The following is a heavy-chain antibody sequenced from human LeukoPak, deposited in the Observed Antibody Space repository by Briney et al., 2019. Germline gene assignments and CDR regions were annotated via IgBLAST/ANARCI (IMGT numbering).Heavy chain of an antibody. J-gene: IGHJ5*02. V-gene: IGHV4-61*05. CDR2: IYYSGST. CDR1: GGSISSSSYY. Sequence: KSSETLSLTCTVSGGSISSSSYYWGWIRQPPGKGLEWIGYIYYSGSTNYNPSLKSRVTISVDTSKNQFSLKLSSVTAADTAVYYCARDRIVVVPAARVGWFDPWGQGTLVTVSS. CDR3: ARDRIVVVPAARVGWFDP. D-gene: IGHD2-2*01.